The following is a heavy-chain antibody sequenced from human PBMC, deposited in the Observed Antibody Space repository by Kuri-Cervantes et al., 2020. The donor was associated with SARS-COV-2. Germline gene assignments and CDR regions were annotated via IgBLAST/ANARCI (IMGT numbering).Heavy chain of an antibody. CDR3: ARWEGATPRDAFDI. Sequence: GESLKISCAASGFTFSSYAMSWVRQAPGKGLEWVSSISSSSSYIYYADSVKGRFTISRDNAKSSLYLQMNSLRAEDTAVYYCARWEGATPRDAFDIWGQGTMVTVSS. D-gene: IGHD1-26*01. V-gene: IGHV3-21*01. CDR2: ISSSSSYI. J-gene: IGHJ3*02. CDR1: GFTFSSYA.